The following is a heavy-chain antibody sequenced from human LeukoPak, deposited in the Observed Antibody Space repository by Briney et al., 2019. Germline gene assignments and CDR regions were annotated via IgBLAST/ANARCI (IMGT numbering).Heavy chain of an antibody. J-gene: IGHJ4*02. V-gene: IGHV4-34*01. D-gene: IGHD4-17*01. CDR3: ASKRGDLMNFDY. CDR2: INHSGST. CDR1: GGSFSGYY. Sequence: SETLSLTCAVYGGSFSGYYWSWIRQPPGKGLEWIGEINHSGSTNYNPSLKSRVTISVDTSKNQFSLKLSSVTAADTAVYYCASKRGDLMNFDYWGQGTLVTVSS.